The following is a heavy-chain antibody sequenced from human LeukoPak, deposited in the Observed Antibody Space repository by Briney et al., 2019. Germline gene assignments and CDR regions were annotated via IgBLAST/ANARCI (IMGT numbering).Heavy chain of an antibody. CDR3: AKDRGGIALPLFDY. V-gene: IGHV3-9*01. J-gene: IGHJ4*02. D-gene: IGHD6-13*01. Sequence: GGSLRLSCAASGFTFDDYAMHWVRQAPGKGLEWVSGISWNSGSIGYADSVKGRFTISRDNAKNSLYLQMNSLRAEDTALYYCAKDRGGIALPLFDYWGQGTLVTVSS. CDR2: ISWNSGSI. CDR1: GFTFDDYA.